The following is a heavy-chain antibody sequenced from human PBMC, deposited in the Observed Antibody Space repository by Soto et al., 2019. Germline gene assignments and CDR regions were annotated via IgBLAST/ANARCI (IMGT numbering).Heavy chain of an antibody. CDR3: ARDQYDFWSGSMEGYYGMDV. D-gene: IGHD3-3*01. CDR1: GFTFSGYS. V-gene: IGHV3-48*02. CDR2: ISSSSSTI. J-gene: IGHJ6*02. Sequence: PGGSLRLSCAASGFTFSGYSMNWVRQSPGKGLEWVSYISSSSSTIYYADSVKGRFTISRDNAKNSLYLQMNSLRDEDTAVYYCARDQYDFWSGSMEGYYGMDVWGQGTTVTVSS.